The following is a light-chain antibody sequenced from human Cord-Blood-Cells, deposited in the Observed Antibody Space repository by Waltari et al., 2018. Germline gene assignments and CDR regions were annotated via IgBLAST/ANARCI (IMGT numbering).Light chain of an antibody. V-gene: IGLV1-44*01. CDR3: AAWDDSLNGPV. CDR1: SSNIGSNT. CDR2: SNN. Sequence: QSVLTQPPSASGTPGQRVTISCSGSSSNIGSNTVNWYQQRPGTAPKLLIYSNNQRPSGVPYRFSGSKSGTSASLAISGLQSEDEADYYCAAWDDSLNGPVFGGGTKLTVL. J-gene: IGLJ3*02.